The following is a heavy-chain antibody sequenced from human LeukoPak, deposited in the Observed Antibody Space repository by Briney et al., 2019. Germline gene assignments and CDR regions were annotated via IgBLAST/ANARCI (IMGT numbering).Heavy chain of an antibody. Sequence: PSETLSPTCAVSGYSISSGYFWVWIRQPPGKGLEWIGSIYHTGATYYNPSLRSPVTISVDTSRNQFSLELNSVTAADTAVYYCARDLGLTISDNWFHLWDQRTLVTVSS. V-gene: IGHV4-38-2*02. CDR3: ARDLGLTISDNWFHL. CDR2: IYHTGAT. CDR1: GYSISSGYF. D-gene: IGHD3-9*01. J-gene: IGHJ5*02.